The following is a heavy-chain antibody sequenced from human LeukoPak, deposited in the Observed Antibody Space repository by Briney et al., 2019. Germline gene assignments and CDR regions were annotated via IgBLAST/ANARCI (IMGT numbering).Heavy chain of an antibody. CDR3: ARDRGTWNDDGFDY. Sequence: SETLSLTCAVYGGSFSSYYWSWIRQPAGKGLEWIGRIYISGSTNYNPSLKSRVTMSVDTSKNQFSLKLSSVTAADTAVYYCARDRGTWNDDGFDYWGQGTLVTVSS. CDR1: GGSFSSYY. J-gene: IGHJ4*02. D-gene: IGHD1-1*01. V-gene: IGHV4-4*07. CDR2: IYISGST.